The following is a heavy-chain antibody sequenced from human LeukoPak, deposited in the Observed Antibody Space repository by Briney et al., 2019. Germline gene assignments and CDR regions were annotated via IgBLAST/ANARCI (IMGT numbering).Heavy chain of an antibody. J-gene: IGHJ4*02. CDR3: ARAGLNGDVDY. Sequence: SETLSLTCAVYGGSFSGYYWSWIRQPPGKGLEWIGEINHSGSTNYNPSLKSRVTISVDTSKNQFSLKLSSVTAADTAVYYCARAGLNGDVDYWGQGTLDTVSS. CDR2: INHSGST. D-gene: IGHD4-17*01. V-gene: IGHV4-34*01. CDR1: GGSFSGYY.